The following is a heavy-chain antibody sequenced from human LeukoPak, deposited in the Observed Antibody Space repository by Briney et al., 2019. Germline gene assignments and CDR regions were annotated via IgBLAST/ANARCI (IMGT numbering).Heavy chain of an antibody. J-gene: IGHJ4*02. Sequence: GGSLRLSCAASGFTFSSYAMSWVRQAPGKGLEWVSATSGSGGSTYYADSVKGRFTISRDNSKNTLYLQMNSLGAEDTAVYYCAKEGVAGGWVLYSFDYWGQGTLVTVSS. CDR3: AKEGVAGGWVLYSFDY. CDR1: GFTFSSYA. CDR2: TSGSGGST. V-gene: IGHV3-23*01. D-gene: IGHD6-19*01.